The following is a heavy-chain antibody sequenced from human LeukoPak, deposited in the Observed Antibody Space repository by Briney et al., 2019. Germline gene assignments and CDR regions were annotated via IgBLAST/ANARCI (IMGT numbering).Heavy chain of an antibody. Sequence: GESLKISCKGSGYSFTTSWIGWVRQMPGKGLEWMGIINPGDSDTRYSPSFQGQVTILADKSTSTAYLQWNSLKASDTAIYYCATYAGTSSKYFQHWGQGTLVTVSS. J-gene: IGHJ1*01. CDR3: ATYAGTSSKYFQH. D-gene: IGHD3-10*01. V-gene: IGHV5-51*01. CDR1: GYSFTTSW. CDR2: INPGDSDT.